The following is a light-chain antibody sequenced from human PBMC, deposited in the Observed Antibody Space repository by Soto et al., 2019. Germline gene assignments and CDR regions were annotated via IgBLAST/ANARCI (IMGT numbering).Light chain of an antibody. CDR3: QSYDSSLSGVV. J-gene: IGLJ2*01. CDR1: SSNIGAGYD. V-gene: IGLV1-40*01. CDR2: GNS. Sequence: VLTQPPSVSGAPGQRVTISCTGSSSNIGAGYDVHWYQQLPGTAPKLLIYGNSNRPSGVPDRFSGSKSGTSASLAITGLQAEDEADYYCQSYDSSLSGVVFGGGTKVTVL.